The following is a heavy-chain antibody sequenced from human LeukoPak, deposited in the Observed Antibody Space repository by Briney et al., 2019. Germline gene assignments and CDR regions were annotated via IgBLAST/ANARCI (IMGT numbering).Heavy chain of an antibody. J-gene: IGHJ4*02. D-gene: IGHD2-15*01. CDR1: GXTFSSYG. CDR3: AREGLGVLGYCSGGSCYSGDFDY. CDR2: ISYDGSKK. V-gene: IGHV3-30*03. Sequence: GGSLRLSCAASGXTFSSYGMHWVRQAPGKGLEWVVVISYDGSKKYYAYSVKGRFTISRDNAKNTLYLQMNSLRAEDTAVYYCAREGLGVLGYCSGGSCYSGDFDYWGQGTLVTVSS.